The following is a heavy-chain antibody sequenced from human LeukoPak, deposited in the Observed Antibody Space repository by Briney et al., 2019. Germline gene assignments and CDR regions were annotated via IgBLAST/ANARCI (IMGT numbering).Heavy chain of an antibody. D-gene: IGHD2-2*02. CDR3: ARGRDVVVPAAIGGYYYYMDI. Sequence: GGSLRLSCAASGFTFSSYSMNWVRQAPGKGLEWVSSISSSSSYIYYADSVKGRFTISRDNAKNSLYLQMNSLRAEDTAVYYCARGRDVVVPAAIGGYYYYMDIWGKGTTVTVSS. CDR2: ISSSSSYI. V-gene: IGHV3-21*01. J-gene: IGHJ6*03. CDR1: GFTFSSYS.